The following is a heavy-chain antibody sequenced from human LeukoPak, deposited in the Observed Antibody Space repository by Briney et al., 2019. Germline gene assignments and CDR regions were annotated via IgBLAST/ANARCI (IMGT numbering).Heavy chain of an antibody. D-gene: IGHD4-17*01. Sequence: GASLRISCKASGYHFITYWIGWVRQPPGKGLEWMGIFYPATADIRYNRFFQSHVNISADKSISTAYLQWNSLKASDTAMYYCARQITKYGDYHLDYWGQGTLVTVSS. CDR2: FYPATADI. CDR3: ARQITKYGDYHLDY. V-gene: IGHV5-51*01. J-gene: IGHJ4*02. CDR1: GYHFITYW.